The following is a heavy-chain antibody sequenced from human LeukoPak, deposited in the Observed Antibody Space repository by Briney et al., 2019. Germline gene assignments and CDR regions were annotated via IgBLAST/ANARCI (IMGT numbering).Heavy chain of an antibody. CDR1: GFTFSSYA. CDR2: ISYDGSNK. D-gene: IGHD6-19*01. V-gene: IGHV3-30-3*01. J-gene: IGHJ4*02. CDR3: ARGVSSGWYEGELTEASDY. Sequence: GGSLRLSCAASGFTFSSYAMHWVRQAPGKGLEWVAVISYDGSNKYYADSVKGRFTISRDNSKNTLYLQMNSLRAADTAVYYCARGVSSGWYEGELTEASDYWGQGTLVTVSS.